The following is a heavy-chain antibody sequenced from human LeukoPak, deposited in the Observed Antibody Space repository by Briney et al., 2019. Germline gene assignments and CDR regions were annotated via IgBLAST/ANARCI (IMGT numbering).Heavy chain of an antibody. CDR3: ARVSSGGYFHTYYFGY. Sequence: PSETLSLTCTVSGGSISGYYWSWIRQPPGKGLEWIGYIRYSGTTNYSPSLKSRATISVDTSKNQFSLNLISVTAADTAKYYCARVSSGGYFHTYYFGYWGQGTLVTVSS. J-gene: IGHJ4*02. CDR2: IRYSGTT. D-gene: IGHD3-22*01. V-gene: IGHV4-59*01. CDR1: GGSISGYY.